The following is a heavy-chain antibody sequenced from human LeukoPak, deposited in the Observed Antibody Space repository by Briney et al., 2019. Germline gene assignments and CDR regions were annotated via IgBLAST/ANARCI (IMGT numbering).Heavy chain of an antibody. V-gene: IGHV3-7*01. D-gene: IGHD3-22*01. J-gene: IGHJ4*02. CDR2: IDQDGSEK. Sequence: GGSLRLSCAASGVIFNQYWMSWVRQAPGRGLEWVANIDQDGSEKHYVDSVKGRFTISRDNARNSLYLQMNSLRAEDTAVYYCARGRFSYDNTGYSSFYYWGQGTLVTVSS. CDR3: ARGRFSYDNTGYSSFYY. CDR1: GVIFNQYW.